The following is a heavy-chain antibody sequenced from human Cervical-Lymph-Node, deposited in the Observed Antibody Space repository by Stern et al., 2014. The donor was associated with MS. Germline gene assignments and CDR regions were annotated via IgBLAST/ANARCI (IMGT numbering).Heavy chain of an antibody. V-gene: IGHV3-33*01. D-gene: IGHD5-24*01. Sequence: QLVESGGGVVQPGTSLRLSCAASGFTFSSYGMHWVRQAPGKGLEWVALAWYDGSTAYYTNSVKGRFTISRDNSKNTLSLQMNSLTAEDTAVYYCARGHIPYAYNYLFDYWGQGTLVTVSP. CDR1: GFTFSSYG. CDR3: ARGHIPYAYNYLFDY. J-gene: IGHJ4*02. CDR2: AWYDGSTA.